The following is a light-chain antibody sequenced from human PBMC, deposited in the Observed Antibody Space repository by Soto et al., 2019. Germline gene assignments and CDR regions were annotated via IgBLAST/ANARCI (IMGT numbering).Light chain of an antibody. V-gene: IGLV1-51*01. CDR1: NSDVGIYDF. J-gene: IGLJ3*02. Sequence: SVLAQPASVSGTPGQSITISCTGSNSDVGIYDFVSWYQHHPGRAPKLIVYDNDKRASGIPDRFSASKSGTSATLGITGLQTGDEADYYCETWDSSLSAGVFGGGTKVTVL. CDR2: DND. CDR3: ETWDSSLSAGV.